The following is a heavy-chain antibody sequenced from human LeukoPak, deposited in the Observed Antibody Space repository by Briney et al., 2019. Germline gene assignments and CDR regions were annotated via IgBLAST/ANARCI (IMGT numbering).Heavy chain of an antibody. V-gene: IGHV4-39*07. D-gene: IGHD4-23*01. CDR1: GGSISSSSYY. CDR3: AREKTTVVTHFDY. CDR2: IYYSGST. J-gene: IGHJ4*02. Sequence: SETLSLTCTVSGGSISSSSYYWGWIRQPPGKGLEWIGSIYYSGSTYYNPSLKSRATISVDTSKNQFSLKLSSVTAADTAVYYCAREKTTVVTHFDYWGQGTLVTVSS.